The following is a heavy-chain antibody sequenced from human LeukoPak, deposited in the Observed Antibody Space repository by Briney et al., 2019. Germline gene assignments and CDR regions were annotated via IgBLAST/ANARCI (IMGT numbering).Heavy chain of an antibody. Sequence: GGSLRLSCATSGFTFRNYWMGWVRQAPGKGLEWVANTKPDGTAEYYADSVRGRFTTSRDNANNFLYLQMNSLRGEDTAVYYCARDGGLHTNFDYWGQGTLVTVSS. J-gene: IGHJ4*02. V-gene: IGHV3-7*01. D-gene: IGHD2-15*01. CDR1: GFTFRNYW. CDR3: ARDGGLHTNFDY. CDR2: TKPDGTAE.